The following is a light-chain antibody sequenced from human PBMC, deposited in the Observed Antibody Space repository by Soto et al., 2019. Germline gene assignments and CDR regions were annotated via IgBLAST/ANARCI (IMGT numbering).Light chain of an antibody. J-gene: IGLJ2*01. CDR1: GSDVGGYNY. CDR3: SSYTSSSTVL. CDR2: EVS. V-gene: IGLV2-14*01. Sequence: QSALTQPASVSGSPGQSITISCTGTGSDVGGYNYVSWYQQHPGKAPKFMIFEVSNRPSGVSNRFSGSKSGNTASLTISGLQAEDEADYYCSSYTSSSTVLFGGGTKLTVL.